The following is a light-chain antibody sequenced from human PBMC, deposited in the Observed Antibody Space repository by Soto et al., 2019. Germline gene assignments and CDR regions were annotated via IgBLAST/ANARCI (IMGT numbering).Light chain of an antibody. J-gene: IGKJ1*01. V-gene: IGKV3-20*01. CDR2: GAS. CDR1: QSVSSSF. CDR3: QQYGSSSPWT. Sequence: EIVLTQSPGTLSLSPGERATLSCRASQSVSSSFLAWYQQKPGQAPRLLIYGASSRATGIPDRFSGSGSGTDFTLTISRLGPEDFAVYYCQQYGSSSPWTFGQGTKVEIK.